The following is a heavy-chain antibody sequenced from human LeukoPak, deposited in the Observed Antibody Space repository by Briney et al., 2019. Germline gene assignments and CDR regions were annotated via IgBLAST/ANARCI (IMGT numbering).Heavy chain of an antibody. CDR2: ISSSGSTI. D-gene: IGHD6-19*01. CDR3: AGLGWLVDY. CDR1: GFTFSSYE. Sequence: GGSLRLSCAASGFTFSSYEMNWVRQAPGKGLEWVSYISSSGSTIYYADSVKSRFTISRDNAKNSLYLQMNSLRAEDTAVYYCAGLGWLVDYWGQGTLVTVSS. V-gene: IGHV3-48*03. J-gene: IGHJ4*02.